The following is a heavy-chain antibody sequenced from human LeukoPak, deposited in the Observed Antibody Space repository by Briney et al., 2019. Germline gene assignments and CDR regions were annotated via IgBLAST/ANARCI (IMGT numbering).Heavy chain of an antibody. Sequence: SETLSLTCTVSGDSISSDNYGGGLIRQPPGKGLEWIGTVFYSGNTYYSPSLRGRITMSVDSSKSHFSLKLSSVTAADTALYYCARHKPALNWFDPWGQGTLVTVSS. CDR2: VFYSGNT. CDR1: GDSISSDNYG. D-gene: IGHD3-3*02. CDR3: ARHKPALNWFDP. J-gene: IGHJ5*02. V-gene: IGHV4-39*01.